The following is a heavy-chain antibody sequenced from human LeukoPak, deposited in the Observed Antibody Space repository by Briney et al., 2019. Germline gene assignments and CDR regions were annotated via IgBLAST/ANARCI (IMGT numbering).Heavy chain of an antibody. D-gene: IGHD3-22*01. Sequence: SETLSLTCTVSGGSISSSSYYWGWIRQPPGKGLEWIGSIYYSGSTCYNPSLKSRVTISVDTSKNQFSLKLSSVTAADTAVYYCARDPGDFHYYDSSGYYSDWGQGTLVTVSS. CDR2: IYYSGST. CDR1: GGSISSSSYY. CDR3: ARDPGDFHYYDSSGYYSD. J-gene: IGHJ4*02. V-gene: IGHV4-39*07.